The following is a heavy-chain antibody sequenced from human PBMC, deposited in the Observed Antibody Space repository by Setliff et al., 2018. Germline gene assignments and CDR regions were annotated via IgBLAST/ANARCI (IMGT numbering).Heavy chain of an antibody. V-gene: IGHV1-18*01. J-gene: IGHJ4*02. D-gene: IGHD3-22*01. Sequence: ASVKVSCKASGSSFNNYPISWVRQDPGQGLEWMGWSNNYNFNTQYAQKFQGRVTVTTDTSTTPAYMELSSVRFEDTAVYYCARDTRDRYETSGHYLSLDYWGQGTLVTVSS. CDR2: SNNYNFNT. CDR3: ARDTRDRYETSGHYLSLDY. CDR1: GSSFNNYP.